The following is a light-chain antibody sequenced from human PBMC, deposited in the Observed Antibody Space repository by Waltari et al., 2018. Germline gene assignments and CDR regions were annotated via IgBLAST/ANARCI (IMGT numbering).Light chain of an antibody. CDR2: EDS. V-gene: IGLV3-27*01. Sequence: SYELTQPSSVSVSPGQTAQILCSGDILPKKYARWFQQKPGQAPPLLIYEDSERPSEIPGRFSGSSSGTTVTLTITGAHVDDEADYYCFSAADNNWVFGGGTKLTVL. CDR3: FSAADNNWV. J-gene: IGLJ3*02. CDR1: ILPKKY.